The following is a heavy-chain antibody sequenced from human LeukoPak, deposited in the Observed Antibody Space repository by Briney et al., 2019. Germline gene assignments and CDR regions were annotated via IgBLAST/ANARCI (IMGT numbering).Heavy chain of an antibody. V-gene: IGHV3-48*03. J-gene: IGHJ4*02. CDR2: ISSSGSTI. D-gene: IGHD6-19*01. CDR3: AREGRGDVSQWLVFDY. Sequence: GGSLRLSCAASGFTLSSYEMNWVRQAPGKGLEWVSYISSSGSTIYYADSVKGRFTISRDNAKNSLYLQMNSLRAEDTAVYYCAREGRGDVSQWLVFDYWGQGPLVTVSS. CDR1: GFTLSSYE.